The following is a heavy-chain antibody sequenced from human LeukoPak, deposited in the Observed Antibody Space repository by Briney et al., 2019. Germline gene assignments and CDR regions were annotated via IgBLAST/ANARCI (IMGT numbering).Heavy chain of an antibody. J-gene: IGHJ4*02. CDR2: IDSTSSYI. V-gene: IGHV3-21*01. D-gene: IGHD4-11*01. CDR1: GFTFSDYS. Sequence: NPGGSLRLSCAASGFTFSDYSMNWVRQAPGRGLEWVSFIDSTSSYIHYADSVKGRFTISRDNAKNSLYLQMSSLRVEDTAVYYCARVDFRYDDSRYRSLDCWGQGALVTVSS. CDR3: ARVDFRYDDSRYRSLDC.